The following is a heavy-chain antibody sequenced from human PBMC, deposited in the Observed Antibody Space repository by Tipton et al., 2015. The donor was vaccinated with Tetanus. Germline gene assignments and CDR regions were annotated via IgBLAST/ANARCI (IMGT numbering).Heavy chain of an antibody. CDR3: ASSHGNNWNDVGYYYYGMDV. Sequence: TLSLTCAVYGGSFSGYYWSWIRQPPGKGLEWIGEINHSGSTNYNPSLKSRVTISVDTSKNQFSLKLSSVTAADTAVYYCASSHGNNWNDVGYYYYGMDVWGQGTTVTVSS. CDR1: GGSFSGYY. V-gene: IGHV4-34*01. J-gene: IGHJ6*02. D-gene: IGHD1-20*01. CDR2: INHSGST.